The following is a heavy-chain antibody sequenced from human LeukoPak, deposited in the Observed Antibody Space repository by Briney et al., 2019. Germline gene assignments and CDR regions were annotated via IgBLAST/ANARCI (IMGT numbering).Heavy chain of an antibody. CDR3: ARWEGNGYYFDY. Sequence: GESLRLSCTASGFTFSSYWMSWVRQAPGKGLEWVANIKQDGTEEYYVDSVKGRFTISRDNAKNSLYLQMNSLRADDTAVYYCARWEGNGYYFDYRGQGTLVTVSS. J-gene: IGHJ4*02. CDR2: IKQDGTEE. CDR1: GFTFSSYW. D-gene: IGHD3-22*01. V-gene: IGHV3-7*01.